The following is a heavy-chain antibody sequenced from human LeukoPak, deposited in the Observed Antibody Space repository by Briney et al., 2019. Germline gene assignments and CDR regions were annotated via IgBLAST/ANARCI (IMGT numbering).Heavy chain of an antibody. CDR1: GYTFTGYY. CDR3: ARDRETSGYYYMDV. Sequence: GASVKVSCKASGYTFTGYYVHWVQQAPGQGLEWMGRIDPNNGGTNYAQKFQGRVTMTKDTSISTAYMEVNSLRSDDTAVYYCARDRETSGYYYMDVWGKGTTVTVS. J-gene: IGHJ6*03. CDR2: IDPNNGGT. V-gene: IGHV1-2*06. D-gene: IGHD5-24*01.